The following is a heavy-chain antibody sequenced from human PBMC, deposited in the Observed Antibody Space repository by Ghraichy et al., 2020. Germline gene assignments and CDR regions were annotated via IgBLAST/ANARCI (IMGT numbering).Heavy chain of an antibody. CDR1: GGSISSYY. CDR3: ARDDPRGLMAGHFQH. D-gene: IGHD6-19*01. CDR2: IYYSGST. J-gene: IGHJ1*01. Sequence: SETLSLTCTVSGGSISSYYWSWIRQPPGKGLEWIGYIYYSGSTNYNPSLKSRVTISVDTSKNQFSLKLSSVTAADTAVYYCARDDPRGLMAGHFQHWGQGTLVTVSS. V-gene: IGHV4-59*01.